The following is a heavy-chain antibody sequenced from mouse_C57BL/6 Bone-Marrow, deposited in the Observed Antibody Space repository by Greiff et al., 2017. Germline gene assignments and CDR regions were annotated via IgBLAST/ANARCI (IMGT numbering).Heavy chain of an antibody. CDR2: ISPNNGGT. CDR3: ERLRLRPYYIDY. J-gene: IGHJ2*01. D-gene: IGHD2-2*01. CDR1: GYTFTDYY. V-gene: IGHV1-26*01. Sequence: EVQLQQSGPELVKPGASVTISCKASGYTFTDYYMNWVKQSPGKSLEWIGDISPNNGGTSYNQKFKGKATLTVDKSSSTAYMELRSLTSEDSAVYYCERLRLRPYYIDYWGQGTTLTVSS.